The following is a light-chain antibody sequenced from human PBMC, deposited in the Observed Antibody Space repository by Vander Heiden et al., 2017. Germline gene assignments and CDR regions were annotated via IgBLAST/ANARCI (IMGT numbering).Light chain of an antibody. CDR2: WAS. V-gene: IGKV4-1*01. CDR3: QQYYTTPVT. CDR1: QSVLYSSNNKNY. Sequence: DTVMTQSPDSLAVSLGERATINCKSSQSVLYSSNNKNYLAWYQQKPGQPPKLLIHWASTRESGVPDRFSASGSGTDFTLTISSLQAEDVAVYYCQQYYTTPVTFGGGTKVEIK. J-gene: IGKJ4*01.